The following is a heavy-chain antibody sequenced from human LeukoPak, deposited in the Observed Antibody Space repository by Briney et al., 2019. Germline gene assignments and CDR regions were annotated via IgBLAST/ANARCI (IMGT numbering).Heavy chain of an antibody. J-gene: IGHJ6*02. D-gene: IGHD5-24*01. CDR2: INPSGGST. V-gene: IGHV1-46*01. Sequence: WASVKVSCKASGYTFTSYYMHWVRQAPGQGLERMGIINPSGGSTSYAQKFQGRVTMTRDTSTSTVYMELSSLRSEDTAVYYCARDRWAGGYYYGMDVWGQGTTVTVSS. CDR3: ARDRWAGGYYYGMDV. CDR1: GYTFTSYY.